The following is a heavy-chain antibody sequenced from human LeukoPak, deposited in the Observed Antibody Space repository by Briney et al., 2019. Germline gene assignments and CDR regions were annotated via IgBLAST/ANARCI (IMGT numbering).Heavy chain of an antibody. D-gene: IGHD5-18*01. CDR2: IYTSGST. J-gene: IGHJ4*02. V-gene: IGHV4-61*02. CDR1: GGSISSGSYY. Sequence: PSETLSLTCTASGGSISSGSYYWSWIRQPAGKGLEWIGRIYTSGSTNYNPSLKSRVTISVDTSKNQFSLKLSSVTAADTAVYYCARGYSYVVYYFDYWGQGTLVTVSS. CDR3: ARGYSYVVYYFDY.